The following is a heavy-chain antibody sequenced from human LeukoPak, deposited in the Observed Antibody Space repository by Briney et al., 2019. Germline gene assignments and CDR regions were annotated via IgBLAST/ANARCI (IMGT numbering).Heavy chain of an antibody. CDR2: IYHSGST. CDR1: GGSISSGGYS. Sequence: SQTLSLTCAVSGGSISSGGYSWSWIRQPPGKGLEWIGYIYHSGSTYYNPSPKSRVTISVDRSKNQFSLKLSSVTAADTAVYYCARAFYGMDVWGQGTTVTVSS. CDR3: ARAFYGMDV. V-gene: IGHV4-30-2*01. J-gene: IGHJ6*02.